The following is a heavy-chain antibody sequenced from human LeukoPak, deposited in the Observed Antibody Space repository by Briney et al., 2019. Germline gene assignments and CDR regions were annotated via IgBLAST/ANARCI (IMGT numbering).Heavy chain of an antibody. Sequence: GRSLRLSCAASGFTFSSYAMHWVPQAPGKGLEGVAVISYEGSNKYYADSVKGRFHVSRDNSKNTLYLQMNSLRAEDTAVYYCARDGQHIVVVPAAIRWDPWDYGMDVWGQGTTVTVSS. D-gene: IGHD2-2*02. J-gene: IGHJ6*02. CDR1: GFTFSSYA. CDR3: ARDGQHIVVVPAAIRWDPWDYGMDV. CDR2: ISYEGSNK. V-gene: IGHV3-30-3*01.